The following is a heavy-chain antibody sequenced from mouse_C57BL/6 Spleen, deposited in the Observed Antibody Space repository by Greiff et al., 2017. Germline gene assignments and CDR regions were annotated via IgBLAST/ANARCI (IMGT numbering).Heavy chain of an antibody. CDR1: GYTFTDYE. CDR2: IGPETGGT. J-gene: IGHJ4*01. CDR3: TRRNYVYAMDY. D-gene: IGHD2-1*01. Sequence: QVQLQQSGAELVRPGASVTLSCKASGYTFTDYEMHWVKQTPVHGLEWIGAIGPETGGTAYNHEFKGKDKLTADKSSSTAYMELRSLTSEDAAVSYCTRRNYVYAMDYWGQGTSVTVSS. V-gene: IGHV1-15*01.